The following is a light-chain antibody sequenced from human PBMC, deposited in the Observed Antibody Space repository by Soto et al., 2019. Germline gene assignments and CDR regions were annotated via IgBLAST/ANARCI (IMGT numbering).Light chain of an antibody. CDR1: SGHSSYA. J-gene: IGLJ2*01. Sequence: QPVLTQSPSASASLGASVKLTCTLSSGHSSYAIAWHQQRPEKGPRYLMKLNSDGSHSKGDGIPDRFSGSSSGAERYLTISSLQSEDEADYYCQTWVTGIQVFGGGIKLTVL. CDR3: QTWVTGIQV. V-gene: IGLV4-69*01. CDR2: LNSDGSH.